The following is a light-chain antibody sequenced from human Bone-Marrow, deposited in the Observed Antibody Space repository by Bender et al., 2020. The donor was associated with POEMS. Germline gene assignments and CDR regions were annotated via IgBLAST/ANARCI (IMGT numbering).Light chain of an antibody. Sequence: NFMLTQPHSVSESPGKAVTISCTRSGGSIATRYFQWFQQRPGGSPTPLTYEDDQRLSGGADRFSGSIDRSSNSASLTISGLPPEDEADYDCNSYDASNRRVFGGGTKLTVL. J-gene: IGLJ3*02. CDR2: EDD. V-gene: IGLV6-57*01. CDR3: NSYDASNRRV. CDR1: GGSIATRY.